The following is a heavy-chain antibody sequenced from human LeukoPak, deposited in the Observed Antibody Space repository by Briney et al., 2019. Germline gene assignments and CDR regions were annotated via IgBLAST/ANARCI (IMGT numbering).Heavy chain of an antibody. CDR2: ISSTGSTL. CDR3: ARGANCGGDCYDY. D-gene: IGHD2-21*02. Sequence: RTGGSLSLSCEPPGFPFGSYEINWVRQPPGKGLGWVSYISSTGSTLYYTDSVKSRFTISRDNAKNSLYLQMNSLRAEDTAVYYCARGANCGGDCYDYWGQGTLVTVSS. J-gene: IGHJ4*02. V-gene: IGHV3-48*03. CDR1: GFPFGSYE.